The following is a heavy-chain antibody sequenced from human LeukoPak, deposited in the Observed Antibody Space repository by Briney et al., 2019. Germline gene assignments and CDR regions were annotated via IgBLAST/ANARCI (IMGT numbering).Heavy chain of an antibody. CDR3: AKNTGGDGFKDAFDI. CDR2: IIGSAVNT. CDR1: GLTVSSYG. J-gene: IGHJ3*02. V-gene: IGHV3-23*01. Sequence: QPGGSLRLSCGASGLTVSSYGMSWVRQAPGKGLEWVSTIIGSAVNTYYADSVKGRFTISRDNSKNTVHLQMNSLRAEDTAVYYCAKNTGGDGFKDAFDIWGQGTMVTVSS. D-gene: IGHD5-24*01.